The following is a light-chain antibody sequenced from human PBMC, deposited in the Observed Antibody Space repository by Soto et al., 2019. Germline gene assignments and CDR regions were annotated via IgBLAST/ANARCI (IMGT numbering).Light chain of an antibody. CDR1: QSVSSN. Sequence: IVVPQSPATLSVSPGERATLSCRASQSVSSNLAWYQQKPGQAPRLLIYGASSRATGIPDRFSGSGSGTDFTLTISRLEPEDFAVYYCQQYGSSPITFGQGTRLAI. CDR3: QQYGSSPIT. J-gene: IGKJ5*01. CDR2: GAS. V-gene: IGKV3-20*01.